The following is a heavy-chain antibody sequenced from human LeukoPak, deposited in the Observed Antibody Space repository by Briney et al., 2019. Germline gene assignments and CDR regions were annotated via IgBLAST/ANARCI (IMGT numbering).Heavy chain of an antibody. D-gene: IGHD3-22*01. V-gene: IGHV4-59*01. CDR3: AREGTTYYYDSSGHYYYYYYMDV. CDR2: IYYSGST. Sequence: NPSETLSLTCAVYGGSFSGYYWSWIRQPPGEGLEWIGYIYYSGSTNYNPSLKSRVTISVDTSKNQFSLKLSSVTAADTAVYYCAREGTTYYYDSSGHYYYYYYMDVWGKGTTVTVSS. CDR1: GGSFSGYY. J-gene: IGHJ6*03.